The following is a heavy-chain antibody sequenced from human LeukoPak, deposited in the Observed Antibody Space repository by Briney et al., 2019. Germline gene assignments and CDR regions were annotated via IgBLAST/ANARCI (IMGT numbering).Heavy chain of an antibody. Sequence: SETLSLTCAVYGGSFSGYYWSWIRQPPGKGLEWIGEIDHSGSTNYNPSLKSRVTISVDTSKNQFSLKLSSVTAADTAVYYCARGRFLEWLLYNWFDPWGQGTLVTVSS. CDR3: ARGRFLEWLLYNWFDP. CDR2: IDHSGST. V-gene: IGHV4-34*01. CDR1: GGSFSGYY. D-gene: IGHD3-3*01. J-gene: IGHJ5*02.